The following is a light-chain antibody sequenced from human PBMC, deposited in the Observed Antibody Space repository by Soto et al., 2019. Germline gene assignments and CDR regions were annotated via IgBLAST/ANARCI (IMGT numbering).Light chain of an antibody. CDR2: GAS. J-gene: IGKJ1*01. CDR3: LQDYSYPRT. CDR1: QDIIND. Sequence: AIQMTQSPSSLSASIGDIVTITCRASQDIINDLGWYQQKPGTAPKLLIYGASTLQSGVPSRFSGSGSGTDFTLTINSLQPGDFATYYCLQDYSYPRTFGQGTKVDVK. V-gene: IGKV1-6*01.